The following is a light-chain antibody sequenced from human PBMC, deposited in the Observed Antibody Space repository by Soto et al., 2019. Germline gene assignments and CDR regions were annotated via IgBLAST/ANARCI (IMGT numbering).Light chain of an antibody. CDR1: QSVSSS. V-gene: IGKV3-15*01. CDR3: QQYNNWWT. Sequence: ELVLTQSPGTLSLSPRERATLSCRASQSVSSSLAWYQQKPGQAPRLLIYAASTRATGIPARFSGSGSGTEFTLTINSLQSEDFAVYYRQQYNNWWTFGQGTKVDI. CDR2: AAS. J-gene: IGKJ1*01.